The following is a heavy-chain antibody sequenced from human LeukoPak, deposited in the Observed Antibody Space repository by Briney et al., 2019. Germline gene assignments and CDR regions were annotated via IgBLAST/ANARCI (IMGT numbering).Heavy chain of an antibody. Sequence: GGSLRLSCAASGFTFSSYEMNWVRQAPGKGLEWVSSISSSSSYIYYADSVKGRFTISRDNAKNSLYLQMNSLRAEDTAVYYCARDLQVGALYYFDYWGQGTLVTVSS. J-gene: IGHJ4*02. CDR1: GFTFSSYE. V-gene: IGHV3-21*01. D-gene: IGHD1-26*01. CDR2: ISSSSSYI. CDR3: ARDLQVGALYYFDY.